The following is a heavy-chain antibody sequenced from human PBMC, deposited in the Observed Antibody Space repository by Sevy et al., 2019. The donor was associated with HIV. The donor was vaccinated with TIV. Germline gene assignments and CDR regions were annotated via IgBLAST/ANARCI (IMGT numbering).Heavy chain of an antibody. CDR1: GYTFSNNA. Sequence: ASVKVSCKASGYTFSNNAIHWVRQAPGQRLEWMGWVHAGNGHTKFSEKFQDRVTISRDTSATTVYMDLTSLTSEDTAIYYCARGKGWIFGVVTGQFDYWGQGTLVTVSS. J-gene: IGHJ4*02. V-gene: IGHV1-3*01. D-gene: IGHD3-3*01. CDR3: ARGKGWIFGVVTGQFDY. CDR2: VHAGNGHT.